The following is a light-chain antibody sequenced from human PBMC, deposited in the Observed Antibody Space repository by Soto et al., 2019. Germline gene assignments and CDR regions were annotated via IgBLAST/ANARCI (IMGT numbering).Light chain of an antibody. CDR2: KAS. CDR3: QQYGNLWT. V-gene: IGKV1-5*03. CDR1: QSINNY. Sequence: DIQLTQSPSTLSASVGDRVTISCRASQSINNYLAWYQQKPGKAPKLLIYKASTLESGVPSTFSGSGAVTEFSLTISSLQPDDFATYYCQQYGNLWTFGQGTKVEIK. J-gene: IGKJ1*01.